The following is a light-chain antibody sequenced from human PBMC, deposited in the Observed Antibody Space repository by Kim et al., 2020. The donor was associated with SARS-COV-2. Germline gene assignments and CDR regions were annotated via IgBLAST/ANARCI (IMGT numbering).Light chain of an antibody. CDR1: QSISAW. CDR3: QEYASQSPT. V-gene: IGKV1-5*01. Sequence: ASIGDRVSLTCRASQSISAWLAWYQQKPGKAPKLLIYDASSLENGVPSRFSGRGSGTEFTLTITSLQPDDFATYYCQEYASQSPTFGQGTKVDIK. CDR2: DAS. J-gene: IGKJ1*01.